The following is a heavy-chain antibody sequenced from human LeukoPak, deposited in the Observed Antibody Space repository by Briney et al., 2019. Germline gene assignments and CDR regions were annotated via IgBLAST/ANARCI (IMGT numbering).Heavy chain of an antibody. V-gene: IGHV1-46*01. J-gene: IGHJ6*03. CDR2: INPSGGST. D-gene: IGHD6-13*01. Sequence: ASVKVSCKASGYTFTRYYMHWVRQAPGQGLEWMGIINPSGGSTSYAQKFQGRDTMTRDMSTSTVYMELRSLRSEDTAVYYCARAGSPGSSSWYYYYYYMDVWGKGTTVTVSS. CDR3: ARAGSPGSSSWYYYYYYMDV. CDR1: GYTFTRYY.